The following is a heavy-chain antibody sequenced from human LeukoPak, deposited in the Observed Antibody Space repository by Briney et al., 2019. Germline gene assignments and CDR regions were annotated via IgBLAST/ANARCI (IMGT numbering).Heavy chain of an antibody. V-gene: IGHV3-48*02. D-gene: IGHD1-26*01. CDR2: ISSSSGTI. Sequence: PGGSLRLSCKASGFTFSSYRMNWVRQAPGKGLEWVSYISSSSGTIYYADSVKGRFTISRDNARNSLYLQMNSLRDEDTAVYYCARDRSGSYHFDYWGQGTLVTVSS. CDR3: ARDRSGSYHFDY. CDR1: GFTFSSYR. J-gene: IGHJ4*02.